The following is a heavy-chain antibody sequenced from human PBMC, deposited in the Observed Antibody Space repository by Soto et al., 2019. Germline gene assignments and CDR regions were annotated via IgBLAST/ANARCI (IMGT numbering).Heavy chain of an antibody. V-gene: IGHV3-30-3*01. CDR3: ARDLGWYSDY. Sequence: QVQLVESGGGVVQPGRSLRLSCAASGFTFSSYAMHWVRQAPGKGLEWVAVISYDGSNKYYTDSVKGRFTISRDNSKNTLYLQMHRLRAEDTAVYYCARDLGWYSDYWGQGTLVTVSS. D-gene: IGHD3-16*01. CDR2: ISYDGSNK. J-gene: IGHJ4*02. CDR1: GFTFSSYA.